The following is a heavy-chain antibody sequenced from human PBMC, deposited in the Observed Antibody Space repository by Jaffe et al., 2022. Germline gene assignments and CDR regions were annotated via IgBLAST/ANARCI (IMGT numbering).Heavy chain of an antibody. V-gene: IGHV4-59*01. CDR1: GGSISSYY. Sequence: QVQLQESGPGLVKPSETLSLTCTVSGGSISSYYWSWIRQPPGKGLEWIGYIYYSGSTNYNPSLKSRVTISVDTSKNQFSLKLSSVTAADTAVYYCAREPLLYGDYAGGAFDIWGQGTMVTVSS. CDR2: IYYSGST. D-gene: IGHD4-17*01. J-gene: IGHJ3*02. CDR3: AREPLLYGDYAGGAFDI.